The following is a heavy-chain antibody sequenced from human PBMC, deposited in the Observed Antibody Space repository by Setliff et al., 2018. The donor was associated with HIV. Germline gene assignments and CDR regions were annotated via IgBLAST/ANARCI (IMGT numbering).Heavy chain of an antibody. D-gene: IGHD1-1*01. CDR1: GFTFSSYW. V-gene: IGHV3-74*01. Sequence: LRLSCAASGFTFSSYWMHWVRQAPGKGLVWVSRTNRDGSRTYYVDSVKGRFTISRDNSKNTLYLQLSSLRPEDTAVYYCASARIPTGGTSTSFDYWGQGTLVTVSS. CDR3: ASARIPTGGTSTSFDY. CDR2: TNRDGSRT. J-gene: IGHJ4*02.